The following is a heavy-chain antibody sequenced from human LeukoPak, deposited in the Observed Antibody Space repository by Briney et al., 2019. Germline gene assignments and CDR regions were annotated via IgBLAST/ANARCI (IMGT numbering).Heavy chain of an antibody. Sequence: GGSLRLSCAASGFTFSSYWMSWVRQAPGKGLEWVANIKQDGSEKYYVDSVKGRFTISRDNAKNSLYLQMNSLRAEDTAVYYCARDRSGYYLSFDYWGQGTLVTVSS. D-gene: IGHD3-22*01. CDR1: GFTFSSYW. J-gene: IGHJ4*02. V-gene: IGHV3-7*01. CDR2: IKQDGSEK. CDR3: ARDRSGYYLSFDY.